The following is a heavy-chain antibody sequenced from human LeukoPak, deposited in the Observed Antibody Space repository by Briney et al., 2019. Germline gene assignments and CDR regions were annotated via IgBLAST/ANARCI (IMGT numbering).Heavy chain of an antibody. J-gene: IGHJ4*02. CDR1: GFSFSSYA. CDR3: AKGPGRYYGSGSYPLFDY. D-gene: IGHD3-10*01. Sequence: GGSLRLSCAASGFSFSSYAMRWVRQAPGKGLEWVAGICGSGGSTYYADPVKGRFTISRDNSKNTLYLQMNSLRAEDTAVYYCAKGPGRYYGSGSYPLFDYWGQGTLVTVSS. V-gene: IGHV3-23*01. CDR2: ICGSGGST.